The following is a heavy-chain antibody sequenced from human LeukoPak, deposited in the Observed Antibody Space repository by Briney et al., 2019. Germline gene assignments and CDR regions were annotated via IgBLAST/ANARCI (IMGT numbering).Heavy chain of an antibody. CDR2: ISGSGDNT. Sequence: GGSLRLSCAASGFTFSTYAMSWVRQAPGKGLEWVSGISGSGDNTNYADSVKGRFTISRDNSKNTLSLQMSSLRAEDTAVYYCARGLKYYYYMDVWGKGTTVTVSS. CDR3: ARGLKYYYYMDV. V-gene: IGHV3-23*01. J-gene: IGHJ6*03. CDR1: GFTFSTYA.